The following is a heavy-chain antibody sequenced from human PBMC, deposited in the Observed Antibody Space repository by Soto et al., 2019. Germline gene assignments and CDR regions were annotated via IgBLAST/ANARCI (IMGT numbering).Heavy chain of an antibody. CDR3: AKDRGDCSSTSCYKDY. J-gene: IGHJ4*02. CDR1: GFTFSSYG. CDR2: ISYDGSNK. V-gene: IGHV3-30*18. Sequence: GGSLRLSCAASGFTFSSYGMHWVRQAPGKGLEWVAVISYDGSNKYYADSVKGRFTISRDNSKNTLYLQMNSLRAEDTAVYYCAKDRGDCSSTSCYKDYWGQGTLVTVSS. D-gene: IGHD2-2*02.